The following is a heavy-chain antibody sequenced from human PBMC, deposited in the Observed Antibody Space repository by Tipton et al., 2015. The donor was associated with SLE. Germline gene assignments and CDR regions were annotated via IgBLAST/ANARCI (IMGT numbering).Heavy chain of an antibody. V-gene: IGHV4-31*03. Sequence: TLSLTCTVSGGSITTVGYYWSWNRQHPGKGLEWIGKIYDSKSTYYNPSLKRRLTMSADTSKNQISLKLSSVSAADTAVYYCVRGPKDVWGQGTTVTVSS. CDR3: VRGPKDV. J-gene: IGHJ6*02. CDR2: IYDSKST. CDR1: GGSITTVGYY.